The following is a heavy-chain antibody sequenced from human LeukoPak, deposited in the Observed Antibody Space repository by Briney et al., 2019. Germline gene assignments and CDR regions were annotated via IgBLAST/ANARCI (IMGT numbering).Heavy chain of an antibody. D-gene: IGHD4/OR15-4a*01. V-gene: IGHV3-48*02. Sequence: PGGSLRLSCAASGFTFTRYGMVWVRQAPGKGLEWVSYISGSTSAVYYADSVRGRFTISRDNAKNSLYLQMNSLRDDDTAVYYCARRERQSANYYYFDYWGQGTLVTVSS. J-gene: IGHJ4*02. CDR2: ISGSTSAV. CDR3: ARRERQSANYYYFDY. CDR1: GFTFTRYG.